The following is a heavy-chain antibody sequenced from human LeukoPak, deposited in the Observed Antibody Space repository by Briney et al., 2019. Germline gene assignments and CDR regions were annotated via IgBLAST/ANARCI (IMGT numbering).Heavy chain of an antibody. CDR2: INHSGST. Sequence: PSETLSLTCAVYGGSFSGYYWSWIRQPPGKGLEWIGEINHSGSTNYNPSLKSRVTISVDTSKNQFSLKLSSVTAADTAVYYCARTPFHSRGRVKLWLRDWGQGTLVTVSS. CDR1: GGSFSGYY. J-gene: IGHJ4*02. CDR3: ARTPFHSRGRVKLWLRD. V-gene: IGHV4-34*01. D-gene: IGHD5-18*01.